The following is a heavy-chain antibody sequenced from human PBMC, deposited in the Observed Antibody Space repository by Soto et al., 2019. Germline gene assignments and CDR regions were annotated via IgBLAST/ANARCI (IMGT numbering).Heavy chain of an antibody. CDR3: AKDPNQYCSGGSCYQPSYFDY. Sequence: GGSLRLSCAASGFTFSSYGMHWVRQAPGKGLEWVAVISYDGSNKYYADSVKGRFTISRDNSKNTLYLQMNSLRAEDTAVYYCAKDPNQYCSGGSCYQPSYFDYWGQGTLVTVSS. V-gene: IGHV3-30*18. CDR2: ISYDGSNK. J-gene: IGHJ4*02. D-gene: IGHD2-15*01. CDR1: GFTFSSYG.